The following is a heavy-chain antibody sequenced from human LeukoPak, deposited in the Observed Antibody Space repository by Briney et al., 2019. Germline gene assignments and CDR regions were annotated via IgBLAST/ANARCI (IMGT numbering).Heavy chain of an antibody. D-gene: IGHD6-13*01. CDR1: GFTFDDYA. V-gene: IGHV3-9*01. CDR3: AREEEQLAPFDY. Sequence: GGSLRLSCAASGFTFDDYAMHWVRQAPGKGLEWVSGISWNSGSIGYADSVKGRFTISRDNAKNTLYLQMNSLRAEDTAVYYCAREEEQLAPFDYWGQGTLVTVSS. J-gene: IGHJ4*02. CDR2: ISWNSGSI.